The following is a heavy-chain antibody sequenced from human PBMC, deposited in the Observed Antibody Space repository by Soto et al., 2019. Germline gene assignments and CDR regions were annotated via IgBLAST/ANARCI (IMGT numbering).Heavy chain of an antibody. CDR3: ARVMDTAMVIYYYYYGMDV. D-gene: IGHD5-18*01. V-gene: IGHV1-69*06. CDR1: GGTFSSHA. Sequence: GASVKVSCKASGGTFSSHAISWVRQAPGQGLEWMGGIIPIFGTANYAQKFQGRVMITADKSTSTAYMELSSLRSEDTAVYYCARVMDTAMVIYYYYYGMDVWGQGTTVTVSS. J-gene: IGHJ6*02. CDR2: IIPIFGTA.